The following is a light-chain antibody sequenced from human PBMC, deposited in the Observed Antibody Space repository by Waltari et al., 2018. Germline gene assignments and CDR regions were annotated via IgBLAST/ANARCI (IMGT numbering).Light chain of an antibody. CDR2: EVS. V-gene: IGLV2-8*01. CDR1: SSDVGDYNS. CDR3: SSYAGSNNWV. J-gene: IGLJ3*02. Sequence: QSALTQPPSASGSPGQSVTISCTGTSSDVGDYNSVYWYQQHPGKAPKLMIYEVSKRPSGVPDRFSGSKSGNTASLTVSGLQAEDEADYYCSSYAGSNNWVFGGGTKLTVL.